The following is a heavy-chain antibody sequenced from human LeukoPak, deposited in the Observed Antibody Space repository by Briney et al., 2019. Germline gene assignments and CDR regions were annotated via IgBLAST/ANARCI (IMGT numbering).Heavy chain of an antibody. CDR2: ISNDATKK. V-gene: IGHV3-30*18. CDR1: GFTFSTYA. CDR3: AKDMNTVTTTFDY. Sequence: PGGSLRLSCAASGFTFSTYAMHWVRQAPGKGLKWVAVISNDATKKYYADSVKGRSTISRDNSESTLYLQMNSLRAEDTAVYYCAKDMNTVTTTFDYWGQGTLVTVSS. D-gene: IGHD4-17*01. J-gene: IGHJ4*02.